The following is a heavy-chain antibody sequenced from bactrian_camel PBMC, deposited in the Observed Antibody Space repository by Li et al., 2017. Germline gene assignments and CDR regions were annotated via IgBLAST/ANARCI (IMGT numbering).Heavy chain of an antibody. V-gene: IGHV3S1*01. CDR3: VSGVACRWSGCGC. Sequence: HVQLVESGGDLVQPGGSLRLSCAASGFTGSGYWSIEWARQAPGKEREGVASIYTGDGTENYADSVKGRFTISRDNAKNTLYLQMNSLKPEDTAVYYCVSGVACRWSGCGCWGQETQVTGS. J-gene: IGHJ6*01. CDR2: IYTGDGTE. D-gene: IGHD1*01. CDR1: GFTGSGYW.